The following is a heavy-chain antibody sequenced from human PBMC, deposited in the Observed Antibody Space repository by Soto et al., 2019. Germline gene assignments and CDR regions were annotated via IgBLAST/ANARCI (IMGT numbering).Heavy chain of an antibody. D-gene: IGHD3-22*01. CDR3: ARDAPRSYYDSSGHADY. J-gene: IGHJ4*02. CDR2: ISAYNGNT. Sequence: ASVKVSCKASGYTFTSYGISWVRQAPGQGLEWMGWISAYNGNTNYAQKLQDRVTMTTDTSTSTAYMELRSLRSDDTAVYYCARDAPRSYYDSSGHADYWGQGTLVTVSS. CDR1: GYTFTSYG. V-gene: IGHV1-18*04.